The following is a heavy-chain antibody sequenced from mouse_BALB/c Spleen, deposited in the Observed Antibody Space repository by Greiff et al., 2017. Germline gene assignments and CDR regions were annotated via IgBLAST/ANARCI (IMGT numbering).Heavy chain of an antibody. CDR1: GYSFTGYF. Sequence: VQLQQSGPELVKPGASVKISCKASGYSFTGYFMNWVMQSHGKSLEWIGRINPYNGDTFYNQKFKGKATLTVDKSSSTAHMELRSLASEDSAVYYCARMVTTWYFDVWGAGTTGTVSS. V-gene: IGHV1-20*02. CDR3: ARMVTTWYFDV. J-gene: IGHJ1*01. CDR2: INPYNGDT. D-gene: IGHD2-2*01.